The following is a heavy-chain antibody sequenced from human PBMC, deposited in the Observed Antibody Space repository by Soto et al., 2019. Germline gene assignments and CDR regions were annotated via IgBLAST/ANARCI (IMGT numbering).Heavy chain of an antibody. CDR1: GFSFGSYA. CDR2: ISGSDGKT. Sequence: GGSLRLSCAASGFSFGSYALSWVRQAPGKGLEWVSTISGSDGKTFYADSVKRRFSISRDTSQSTLYLQMNSLRADDTAMYYCARWSYLDYWGQGTRVTVSS. D-gene: IGHD3-10*01. CDR3: ARWSYLDY. J-gene: IGHJ1*01. V-gene: IGHV3-23*01.